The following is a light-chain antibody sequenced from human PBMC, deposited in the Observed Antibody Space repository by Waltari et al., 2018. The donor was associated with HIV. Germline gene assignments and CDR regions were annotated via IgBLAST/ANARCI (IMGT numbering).Light chain of an antibody. CDR1: NLGEKY. CDR3: QAWDSSTVV. Sequence: SYELTQPPSVSVSPGQTGSISCSGDNLGEKYACWFQQKPGQSPVMGIYQNNKRPSGIPERFSGSNSGNTATLTISGTQAMDEADYYCQAWDSSTVVFGTGTKVTVL. CDR2: QNN. J-gene: IGLJ1*01. V-gene: IGLV3-1*01.